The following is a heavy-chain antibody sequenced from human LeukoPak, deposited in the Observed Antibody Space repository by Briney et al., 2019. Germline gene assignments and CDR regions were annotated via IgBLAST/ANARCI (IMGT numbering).Heavy chain of an antibody. D-gene: IGHD6-13*01. Sequence: PGGSLRLSCAASGFTFSSYAMSWVRQAPGKGLEWVSGISGSGDSTHYADSVKGRFTISRGNSKNTLYLQMNSLRADDTAVYHCAKEDRYSTSWYQFDYWGQGTLVTVSS. CDR3: AKEDRYSTSWYQFDY. J-gene: IGHJ4*02. CDR2: ISGSGDST. V-gene: IGHV3-23*01. CDR1: GFTFSSYA.